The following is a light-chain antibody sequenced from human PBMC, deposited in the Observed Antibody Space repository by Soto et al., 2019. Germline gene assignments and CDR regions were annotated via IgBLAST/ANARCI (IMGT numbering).Light chain of an antibody. V-gene: IGKV1-5*03. CDR1: QRISSW. Sequence: DIQMTQSPSTLSASVGDRVTITCRASQRISSWLAWYQQKPGKAPKLLIYKATSLESGVPSRFSVSGSGTEFTLTISCMQPDDFATYYFQQYDSYSYTFGQGTKLEIK. CDR2: KAT. J-gene: IGKJ2*01. CDR3: QQYDSYSYT.